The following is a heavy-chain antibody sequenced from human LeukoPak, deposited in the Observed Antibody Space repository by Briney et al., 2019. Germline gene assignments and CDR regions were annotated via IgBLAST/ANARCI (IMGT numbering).Heavy chain of an antibody. V-gene: IGHV3-48*02. J-gene: IGHJ3*02. Sequence: GGSLRLSCAASGFSFASYSMSWVRQAPGKGLEWVSYISSSASALYYADSVKGRFTISRDDAKNSLYLQMNSLRDEDTAVYYCARGHSGSYQRTDAFDIWGQGTMVTVSS. CDR1: GFSFASYS. D-gene: IGHD1-26*01. CDR3: ARGHSGSYQRTDAFDI. CDR2: ISSSASAL.